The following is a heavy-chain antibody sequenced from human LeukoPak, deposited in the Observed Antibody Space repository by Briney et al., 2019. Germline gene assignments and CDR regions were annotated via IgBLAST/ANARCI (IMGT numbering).Heavy chain of an antibody. V-gene: IGHV3-74*01. J-gene: IGHJ4*02. D-gene: IGHD2-2*01. CDR2: IKGDERST. CDR3: ARGDIVVVPAAPDYFNY. Sequence: GGSLRLSCAASGFTFSSYWLHWVRQAPGKGLVWVSRIKGDERSTNYADSVKGRFTISRDNAKNSLYLQMNSLRAEDTAVYYCARGDIVVVPAAPDYFNYWGQGTLVTVSS. CDR1: GFTFSSYW.